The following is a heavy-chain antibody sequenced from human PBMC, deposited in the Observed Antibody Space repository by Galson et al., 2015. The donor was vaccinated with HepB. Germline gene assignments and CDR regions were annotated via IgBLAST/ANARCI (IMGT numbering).Heavy chain of an antibody. Sequence: SETLSLTCTVSGGSISSSSYYWGWIRQPPGKGLEWIGSIYYSGSTYYNPSLKSRVTISVDTSKNQFSLKLNSVSAADTAVYYCARGYGHSYLYGFYSYVMDVWGQGTTVTVSS. CDR3: ARGYGHSYLYGFYSYVMDV. CDR2: IYYSGST. D-gene: IGHD5-18*01. CDR1: GGSISSSSYY. J-gene: IGHJ6*02. V-gene: IGHV4-39*07.